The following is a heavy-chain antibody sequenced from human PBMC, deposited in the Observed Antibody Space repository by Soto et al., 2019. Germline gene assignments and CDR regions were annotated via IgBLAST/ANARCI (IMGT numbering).Heavy chain of an antibody. CDR2: VHDSWGS. J-gene: IGHJ6*02. CDR1: GGSISNYY. V-gene: IGHV4-59*12. Sequence: SETLSLTCAFYGGSISNYYWSWFRQTPGKGLEWIGYVHDSWGSNYNPSLKSRVAISLDTSKSQFSLKLTSVTATDTAVYYCARDKDRLQLGGNYYYILDVWGQGTTVTVSS. D-gene: IGHD5-12*01. CDR3: ARDKDRLQLGGNYYYILDV.